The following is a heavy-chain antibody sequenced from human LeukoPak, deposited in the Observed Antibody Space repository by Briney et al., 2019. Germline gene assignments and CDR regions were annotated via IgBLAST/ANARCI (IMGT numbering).Heavy chain of an antibody. CDR1: GGTFSSYA. D-gene: IGHD3-22*01. CDR3: AMGYYYDSSGYSYYFDY. V-gene: IGHV1-69*15. CDR2: IIPIFGTA. Sequence: SSVKVSCKASGGTFSSYAISWVRQAPGQGLEWMGRIIPIFGTANYAQKFHGRVTITSDESTSTAYMELSGLRSEDTAVYYCAMGYYYDSSGYSYYFDYGAREPWSPSPQ. J-gene: IGHJ4*02.